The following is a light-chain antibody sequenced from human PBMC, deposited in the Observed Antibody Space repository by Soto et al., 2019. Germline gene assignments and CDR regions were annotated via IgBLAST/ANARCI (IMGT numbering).Light chain of an antibody. J-gene: IGKJ5*01. V-gene: IGKV1-33*01. CDR1: QDIRKY. CDR2: EAS. CDR3: QRYDNV. Sequence: DIQMTQSPSSLSVSVGDRVTITCQASQDIRKYLNWYQQKPGKAPKLLIYEASKLETGVPARFSGSGVGTDFTFTISSLQPEDIATYYCQRYDNVFGQGTRLEIK.